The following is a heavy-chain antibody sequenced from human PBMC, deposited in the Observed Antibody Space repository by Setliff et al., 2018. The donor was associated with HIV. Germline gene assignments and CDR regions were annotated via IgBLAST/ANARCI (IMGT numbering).Heavy chain of an antibody. CDR3: ARDASFGVFDY. J-gene: IGHJ4*02. Sequence: ASVKVSCKTSGDTFTSYDINWVRQAAGHGLEWMGWMTPYSGNTGYAQKFQGRVTITRDTSASTAYMELSSLRSEDTAVYYCARDASFGVFDYWGQGTLVTVSS. V-gene: IGHV1-8*03. CDR1: GDTFTSYD. D-gene: IGHD3-10*01. CDR2: MTPYSGNT.